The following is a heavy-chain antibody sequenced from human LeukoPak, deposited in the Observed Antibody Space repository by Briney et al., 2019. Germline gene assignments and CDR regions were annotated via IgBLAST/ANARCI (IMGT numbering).Heavy chain of an antibody. Sequence: PSETLSLTCAVYGGSFSGYYWSWIRQPPGKGLEWIGEINHSGSTNYNPSLKSRVTISVDTSKNQFSLKLSSVTAADTAVYYCARDYYGSGSYYKLAYWGQGTLVTASS. CDR1: GGSFSGYY. CDR3: ARDYYGSGSYYKLAY. D-gene: IGHD3-10*01. J-gene: IGHJ4*02. CDR2: INHSGST. V-gene: IGHV4-34*01.